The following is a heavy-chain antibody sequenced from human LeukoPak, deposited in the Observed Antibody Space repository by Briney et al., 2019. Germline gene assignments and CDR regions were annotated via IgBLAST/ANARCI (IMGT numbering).Heavy chain of an antibody. V-gene: IGHV1-69*13. J-gene: IGHJ6*03. CDR2: IIPIFGTA. CDR1: GGTFSSYA. D-gene: IGHD6-19*01. CDR3: ARDGGYSSGWVDHFGVDYYYYYYMDV. Sequence: SVKVSCKASGGTFSSYAISWVRQAPGQGLEWMGGIIPIFGTANYAQKFQGRVTITADESTSTAYMELSSLRSEDTAVYYCARDGGYSSGWVDHFGVDYYYYYYMDVWGKGTTVTVSS.